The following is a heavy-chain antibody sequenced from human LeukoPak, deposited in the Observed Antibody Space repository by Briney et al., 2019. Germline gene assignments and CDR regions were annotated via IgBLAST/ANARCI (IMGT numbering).Heavy chain of an antibody. CDR3: AKAMGYY. V-gene: IGHV3-30*04. J-gene: IGHJ4*02. CDR1: GFTFSSYA. Sequence: GGSLRLSCAASGFTFSSYAMHWVRQAPGKGLEWVAVISYDGSNKYYADSVKGRFTISRDNSKNTLYLQMNSLRAEDTAVYYCAKAMGYYWGQGTLVTVSS. CDR2: ISYDGSNK. D-gene: IGHD3-16*01.